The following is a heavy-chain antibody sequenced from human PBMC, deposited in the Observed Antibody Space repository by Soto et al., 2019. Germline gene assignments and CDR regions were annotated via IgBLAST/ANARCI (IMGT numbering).Heavy chain of an antibody. V-gene: IGHV1-69*13. Sequence: SVKVSCKASGCTFSSYAISWVRQAPGQGLEWMGGIIPIFGTANYAQKFQGRVTITADESTSTAYMELSSLRSEDTAVYYCASAGLDIVVVPAAIPWYFDLWGRGTLVTVS. CDR1: GCTFSSYA. J-gene: IGHJ2*01. CDR2: IIPIFGTA. CDR3: ASAGLDIVVVPAAIPWYFDL. D-gene: IGHD2-2*02.